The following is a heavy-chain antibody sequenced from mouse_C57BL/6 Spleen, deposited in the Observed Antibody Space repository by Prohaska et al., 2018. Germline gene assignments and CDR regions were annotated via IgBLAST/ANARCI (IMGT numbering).Heavy chain of an antibody. CDR2: IRLKSDNYAT. CDR3: TADPNAY. CDR1: VFTFRNYW. V-gene: IGHV6-3*01. Sequence: EVKLEESGGGLVQPGGSMKLSCVASVFTFRNYWMNWVRPSPEKGLECVAQIRLKSDNYATHYAESVKGRFTIARDDSKSSVYLQMNNLRAEDTGIYYCTADPNAYWGQGTLVTVSA. J-gene: IGHJ3*01.